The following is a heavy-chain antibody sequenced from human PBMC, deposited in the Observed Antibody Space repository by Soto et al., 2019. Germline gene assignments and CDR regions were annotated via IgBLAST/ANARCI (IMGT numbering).Heavy chain of an antibody. J-gene: IGHJ3*02. Sequence: QVQLQESGPGLVKPSETLSLTCTVSGGSISSYYWSWIRQPPGKGLEWIVYTYYSGSTNYNPSLKRRVTISVDTSKNQFSLKLSSVTAADTAVYYCARVWGGAFDIWGQGTMVTVSS. V-gene: IGHV4-59*01. CDR1: GGSISSYY. CDR2: TYYSGST. D-gene: IGHD3-10*01. CDR3: ARVWGGAFDI.